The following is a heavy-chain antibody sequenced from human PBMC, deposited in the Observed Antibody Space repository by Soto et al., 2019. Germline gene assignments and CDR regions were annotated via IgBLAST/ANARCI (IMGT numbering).Heavy chain of an antibody. V-gene: IGHV3-30*18. Sequence: QVQLVESGGDVVQPGRSLRLSCAASGFTFSSYGVHWVRQAPGKGLEWVAVISSDGSKKYYADSVKGQFTISRDNSKNTLYLQMNSLRAEDTAMYYGAKEGIQLWSAFDYWGQGTLVTVSS. D-gene: IGHD5-18*01. CDR3: AKEGIQLWSAFDY. J-gene: IGHJ4*02. CDR1: GFTFSSYG. CDR2: ISSDGSKK.